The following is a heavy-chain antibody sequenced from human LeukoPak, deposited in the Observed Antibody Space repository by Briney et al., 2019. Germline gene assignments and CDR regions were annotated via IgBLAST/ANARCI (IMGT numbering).Heavy chain of an antibody. CDR3: ASDLRYYYGMDV. J-gene: IGHJ6*02. CDR1: GFTFSSYD. V-gene: IGHV3-30*02. Sequence: GGSLRLSCAASGFTFSSYDMHWVRQAPGKGLEWLTFIRYDGSNKYYADSVKGRFTISRDNSKNTQYLQMNSLRPEDTAVYYCASDLRYYYGMDVWGQGTTVTVSS. CDR2: IRYDGSNK.